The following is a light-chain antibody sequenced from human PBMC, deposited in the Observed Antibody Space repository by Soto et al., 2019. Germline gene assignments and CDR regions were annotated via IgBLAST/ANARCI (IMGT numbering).Light chain of an antibody. CDR2: AAS. V-gene: IGKV3-15*01. Sequence: EIVMTQSPATLSVSPGERATLSCRASQSVSSNLAWYQQKPGQAPRLLIYAASARATGIPARFSGSGSGTEFTLTISSLQSEDFAVYYCQQYYSVPDTFGQGTTLEI. CDR3: QQYYSVPDT. J-gene: IGKJ2*01. CDR1: QSVSSN.